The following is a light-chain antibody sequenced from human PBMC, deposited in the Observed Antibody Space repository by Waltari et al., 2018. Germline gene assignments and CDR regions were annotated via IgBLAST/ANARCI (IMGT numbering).Light chain of an antibody. J-gene: IGKJ1*01. CDR3: QQYYTILRT. CDR1: QSVLYSSNNKNF. Sequence: DIVMTQYPDSLAVSLGERATINCKSSQSVLYSSNNKNFLAWYQQKPRQPPRLLIYWASTRESGVPDRFSGSGSGTNFTLTINSLQAEDVAVYYCQQYYTILRTFGQGTKVEIK. V-gene: IGKV4-1*01. CDR2: WAS.